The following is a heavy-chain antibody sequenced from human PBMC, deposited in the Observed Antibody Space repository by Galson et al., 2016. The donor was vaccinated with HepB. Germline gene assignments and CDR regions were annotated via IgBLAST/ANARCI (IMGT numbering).Heavy chain of an antibody. J-gene: IGHJ4*02. V-gene: IGHV1-46*01. CDR1: GYTFTNYY. CDR3: ARDPPGEVMATITGFDC. CDR2: INPSGGST. D-gene: IGHD5-24*01. Sequence: SVKVSCKASGYTFTNYYMHWVRQAPGQGLEWMGIINPSGGSTSYAQKFQGRVTMTRDTSTSTVYMELSSLRSEDTAVYYCARDPPGEVMATITGFDCWGQGTLVTVAS.